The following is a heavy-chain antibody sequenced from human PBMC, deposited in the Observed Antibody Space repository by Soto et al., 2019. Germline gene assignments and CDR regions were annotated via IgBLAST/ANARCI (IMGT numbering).Heavy chain of an antibody. CDR3: ARHTPAISISDH. J-gene: IGHJ4*02. Sequence: QLQLQESGPGLVKPSETLSLTCTVSGGSISSSSYYWGWIRQPPGKGLEWIGSIYYSGSTYYNPSLNSRVPISVDTSKTQFSLKLSSVTAADTAVYYCARHTPAISISDHWGQGTLVTVSS. CDR2: IYYSGST. D-gene: IGHD3-3*01. CDR1: GGSISSSSYY. V-gene: IGHV4-39*01.